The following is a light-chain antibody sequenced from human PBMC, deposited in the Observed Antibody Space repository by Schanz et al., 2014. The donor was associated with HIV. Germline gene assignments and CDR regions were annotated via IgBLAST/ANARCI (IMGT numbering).Light chain of an antibody. CDR3: SSYTSSDTWV. Sequence: QAALTQPRSGSGSPGQSVSISCTGSGSGFGGHDSAPWHQHHPGKAPKLIIYDINQRPSGVPDRFSGSRSGSTASLTISGLQAEDEADYYCSSYTSSDTWVFGGGTKLTVL. V-gene: IGLV2-11*01. J-gene: IGLJ3*02. CDR2: DIN. CDR1: GSGFGGHDS.